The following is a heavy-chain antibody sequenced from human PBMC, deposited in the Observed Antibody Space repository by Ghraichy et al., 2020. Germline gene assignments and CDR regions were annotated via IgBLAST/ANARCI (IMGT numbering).Heavy chain of an antibody. CDR1: GFTFSSYD. Sequence: GESLNISCSASGFTFSSYDMHWVRQATGKGLEWVSAIGTAGDTYYPGSVKGRFTISRENAKNSLYLQMNSLRAGDTAVYYCARGGHAAMSHYGMDVWGQGTTVTVSS. CDR3: ARGGHAAMSHYGMDV. V-gene: IGHV3-13*01. J-gene: IGHJ6*02. CDR2: IGTAGDT. D-gene: IGHD5-18*01.